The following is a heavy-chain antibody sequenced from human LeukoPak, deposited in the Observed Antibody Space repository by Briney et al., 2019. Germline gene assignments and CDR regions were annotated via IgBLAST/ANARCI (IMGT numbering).Heavy chain of an antibody. Sequence: SETLSLTCTVSGGSISSYYWSWIRQPAGKGLEWIGYIYYSGSTNYNPSLKSRVTISVDTSKNQFSLKLSSVTAADTAVYYCARLDFWSGYMDYWGQGTLVTVSS. CDR2: IYYSGST. CDR1: GGSISSYY. CDR3: ARLDFWSGYMDY. V-gene: IGHV4-59*01. J-gene: IGHJ4*02. D-gene: IGHD3-3*01.